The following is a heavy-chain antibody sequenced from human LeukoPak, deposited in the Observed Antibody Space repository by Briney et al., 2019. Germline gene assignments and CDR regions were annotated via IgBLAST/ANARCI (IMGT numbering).Heavy chain of an antibody. CDR1: GFTFSGYD. Sequence: GGSLRLSCVASGFTFSGYDMHWVRQAPVKALEWVSAIGIPGDTYYPASVKGRFTISRENDKSSFYLQMNSLRVEDTAVYYCVRAHVATGLAVDLWGQGTMVTVSS. CDR3: VRAHVATGLAVDL. CDR2: IGIPGDT. J-gene: IGHJ3*01. V-gene: IGHV3-13*01. D-gene: IGHD4-17*01.